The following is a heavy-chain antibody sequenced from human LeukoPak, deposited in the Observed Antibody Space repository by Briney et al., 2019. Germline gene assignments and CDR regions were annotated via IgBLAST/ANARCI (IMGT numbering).Heavy chain of an antibody. CDR1: EFTFSANY. Sequence: GGSLRLSCAASEFTFSANYMNWVRQAPGKGLEWVSVIYPGGDTYYADSVEGRFTISRDTSKNTLFLLMNNLRAEDTAVYYCAGEPGIRNGMDVWGQGTTVTVSS. V-gene: IGHV3-53*01. J-gene: IGHJ6*02. CDR2: IYPGGDT. CDR3: AGEPGIRNGMDV.